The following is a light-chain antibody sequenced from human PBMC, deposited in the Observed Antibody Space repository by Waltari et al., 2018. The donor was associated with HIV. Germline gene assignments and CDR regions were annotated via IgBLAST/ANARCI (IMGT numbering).Light chain of an antibody. J-gene: IGKJ4*01. V-gene: IGKV4-1*01. CDR3: QQYYSVPLT. CDR2: WAS. CDR1: QSVLYNSNNKNY. Sequence: DIVMTQSPDSLAVSLGERATIDCKSSQSVLYNSNNKNYLAWYQYKPGQSPNLLIYWASTRESGVPDRFSGSGSGTDFTLTISSLQAEDVAVYYCQQYYSVPLTFGGGTKVEIK.